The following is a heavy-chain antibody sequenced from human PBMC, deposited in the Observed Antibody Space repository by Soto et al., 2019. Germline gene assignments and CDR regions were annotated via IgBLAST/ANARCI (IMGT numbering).Heavy chain of an antibody. CDR3: ARGGGIAVAGTGDY. CDR2: MNPNSGNT. CDR1: GYSFTTYG. Sequence: GASVKVSCKASGYSFTTYGMNWVPQAPGQGLEWMGWMNPNSGNTGYAQKFQGRVTMTRNTSISTAYMELSSLRSEDTAVYYCARGGGIAVAGTGDYWGQGTLVTVSS. D-gene: IGHD6-19*01. J-gene: IGHJ4*02. V-gene: IGHV1-8*02.